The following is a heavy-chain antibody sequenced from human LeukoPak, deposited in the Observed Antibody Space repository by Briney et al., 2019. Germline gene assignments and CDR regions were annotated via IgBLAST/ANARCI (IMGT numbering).Heavy chain of an antibody. J-gene: IGHJ4*02. CDR3: ARSGYSSSWYLSY. V-gene: IGHV3-64*01. D-gene: IGHD6-13*01. CDR1: GFTFSSYA. CDR2: ISGNGGST. Sequence: PGGSLRLSCAASGFTFSSYAMHWVRQAPGKGLEYVSAISGNGGSTYYANSVKGRFTISRDNSKNTLYLQMGSLRAEDMAVYYCARSGYSSSWYLSYWGQGTLVTVSS.